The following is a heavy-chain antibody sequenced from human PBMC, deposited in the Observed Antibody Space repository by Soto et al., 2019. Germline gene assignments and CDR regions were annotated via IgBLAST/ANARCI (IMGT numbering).Heavy chain of an antibody. CDR1: GYSFNDYG. Sequence: QVQLEQSGAEVKKPGASVRVSCKASGYSFNDYGMSWVRQAPRQGLEWMGWIGPYEGVTNHAQTFQGRVTMTVDTSTTTADMELRSLRSDDTAIYYCARCYCSVGSCYTCWHFDLWGPGTLVTVTA. CDR2: IGPYEGVT. J-gene: IGHJ2*01. CDR3: ARCYCSVGSCYTCWHFDL. V-gene: IGHV1-18*01. D-gene: IGHD2-15*01.